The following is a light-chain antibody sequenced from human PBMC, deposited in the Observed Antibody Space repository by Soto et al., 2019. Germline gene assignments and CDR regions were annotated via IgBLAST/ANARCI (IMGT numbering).Light chain of an antibody. J-gene: IGLJ3*02. CDR2: DVS. Sequence: QPVLTQPASVSGSPGQSITISCTGTSSDIGGYDYVSWYQQRPGKAPKLIIYDVSYRPSGVSNPFSGSKSGNTASLTISGLQAEDEADYYCSSYTTSDTLEVVFGGGTKVTVL. V-gene: IGLV2-14*03. CDR3: SSYTTSDTLEVV. CDR1: SSDIGGYDY.